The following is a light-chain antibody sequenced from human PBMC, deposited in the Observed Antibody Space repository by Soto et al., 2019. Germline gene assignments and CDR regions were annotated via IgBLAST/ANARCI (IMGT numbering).Light chain of an antibody. V-gene: IGKV3-20*01. J-gene: IGKJ5*01. Sequence: DIMLTQSPDTLSLPLGNRATLSCRATQSLTTSYIAWYQEKPGQAPQLLIYDTSSRATGIPDRFSGSGSGTDFTLTITRLQPEDFAMYYCQQYGTAQIIFGQGTRLEIK. CDR3: QQYGTAQII. CDR2: DTS. CDR1: QSLTTSY.